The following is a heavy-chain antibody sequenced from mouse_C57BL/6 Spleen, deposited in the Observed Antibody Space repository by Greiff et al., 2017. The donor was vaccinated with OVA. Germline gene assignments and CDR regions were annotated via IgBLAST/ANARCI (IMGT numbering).Heavy chain of an antibody. CDR2: IHPNSGST. D-gene: IGHD2-5*01. CDR3: ARWGYSKRFDD. Sequence: QVQLQQPGAELVKPGASVKLSCKASGYTFTSYWMHWVKQRPGQGLEWIGMIHPNSGSTNYNEKFKSKATLTVDKSSSTAYMQLSSLTSEDSAVYYCARWGYSKRFDDWGQGTTLTVSS. V-gene: IGHV1-64*01. J-gene: IGHJ2*01. CDR1: GYTFTSYW.